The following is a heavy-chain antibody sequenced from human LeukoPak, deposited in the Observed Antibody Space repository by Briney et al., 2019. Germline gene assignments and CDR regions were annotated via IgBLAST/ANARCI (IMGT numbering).Heavy chain of an antibody. Sequence: SQTLSLTCTVSGGSISSCVYYWSWTRQHPGKGLEWIGYIYYSGITYYNPSLKSRVTISVDSSKNQFSLILSSVTAADTAVYYCARDGDCSSDSGYFDYWGEGTLFTVSS. CDR2: IYYSGIT. D-gene: IGHD2-2*01. V-gene: IGHV4-31*03. CDR1: GGSISSCVYY. CDR3: ARDGDCSSDSGYFDY. J-gene: IGHJ4*02.